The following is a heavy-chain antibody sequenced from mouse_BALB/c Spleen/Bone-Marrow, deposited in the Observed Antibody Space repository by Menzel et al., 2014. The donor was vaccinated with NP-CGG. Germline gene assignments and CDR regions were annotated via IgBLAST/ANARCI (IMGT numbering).Heavy chain of an antibody. CDR2: IYPGSGST. J-gene: IGHJ2*01. CDR1: GYTFTDYV. CDR3: VTDPYYGRQYYFDY. V-gene: IGHV1-77*01. D-gene: IGHD1-1*02. Sequence: QVQLKESGPELVKPGASVKMSCKASGYTFTDYVISWVKQRTGQGLEWIGEIYPGSGSTYYNEKFKGKATLTADKSSNTVYMQLSSLTSEDSAFFFCVTDPYYGRQYYFDYWGEGTTLTVSS.